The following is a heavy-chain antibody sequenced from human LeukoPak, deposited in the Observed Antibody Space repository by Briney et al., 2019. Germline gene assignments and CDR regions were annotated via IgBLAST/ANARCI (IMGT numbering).Heavy chain of an antibody. J-gene: IGHJ4*02. CDR1: GFSLSTSGMR. D-gene: IGHD5-18*01. Sequence: SGPTLGNPTQTLTLTCTFSGFSLSTSGMRFNWIRQPPGKALEWLARIDWDDDKFYSTSLKTRLTISKDTSKNQVVLTMTNMDPVDTATYYCARSPSYGTVDYWGQGTLVTVSS. CDR2: IDWDDDK. V-gene: IGHV2-70*04. CDR3: ARSPSYGTVDY.